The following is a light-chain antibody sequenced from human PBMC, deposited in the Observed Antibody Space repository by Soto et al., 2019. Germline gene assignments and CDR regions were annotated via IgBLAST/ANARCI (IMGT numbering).Light chain of an antibody. CDR2: GAS. J-gene: IGKJ2*01. Sequence: EIVLTQSPGTLSLSPGERATLSCRASQSVNSRYLAWYQQKPGQAPRPLIYGASSRATGIPDRFSGSGSGTDVTLTISRLEPEDFAVYYCQQYGSSPPYTFGQGTKLEIK. CDR3: QQYGSSPPYT. V-gene: IGKV3-20*01. CDR1: QSVNSRY.